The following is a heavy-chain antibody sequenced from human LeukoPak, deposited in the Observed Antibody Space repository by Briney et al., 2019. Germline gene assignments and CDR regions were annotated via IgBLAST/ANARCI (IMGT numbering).Heavy chain of an antibody. V-gene: IGHV1-2*02. CDR1: GYTFTRYY. CDR3: ASQTPVTSYYFDY. CDR2: INPNSVVT. Sequence: GASVKVSCKASGYTFTRYYMHWGRQAPGQGLGWMGWINPNSVVTNYAQKFQGRVTMTRDTSITTADIELSRLRSDDTAVYYCASQTPVTSYYFDYWGQGTLVTVSS. D-gene: IGHD4-17*01. J-gene: IGHJ4*02.